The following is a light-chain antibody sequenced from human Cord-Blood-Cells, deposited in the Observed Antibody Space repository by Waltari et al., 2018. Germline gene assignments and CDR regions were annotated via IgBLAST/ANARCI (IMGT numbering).Light chain of an antibody. Sequence: EIVLTQSPGTLYLSPGERATLSCRASQSVSSSYLAWYQQKPGQAPRLLIYAASSRATGIPGRFSGSGSGTDFTLTISRLEPEDFAVYYCQQYGSSPLTFVAGTKVDIK. CDR1: QSVSSSY. CDR3: QQYGSSPLT. CDR2: AAS. V-gene: IGKV3-20*01. J-gene: IGKJ4*01.